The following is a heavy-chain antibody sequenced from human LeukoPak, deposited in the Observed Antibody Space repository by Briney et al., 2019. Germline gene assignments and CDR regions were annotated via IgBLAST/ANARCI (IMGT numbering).Heavy chain of an antibody. J-gene: IGHJ4*02. CDR1: GYTFTGYY. Sequence: GASVKVSCKASGYTFTGYYMHWVRQAPGQGFEWMGWINPNSGGTNYAQKFQGGVTMTRDTSISTAYMELSRLRSDDTAVYYCAREGGIYCSGGSYYIDYWGQGTLVTVSS. D-gene: IGHD2-15*01. CDR2: INPNSGGT. CDR3: AREGGIYCSGGSYYIDY. V-gene: IGHV1-2*02.